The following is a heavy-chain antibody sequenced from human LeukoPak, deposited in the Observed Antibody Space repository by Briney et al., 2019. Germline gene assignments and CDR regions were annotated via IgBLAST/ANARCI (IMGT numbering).Heavy chain of an antibody. J-gene: IGHJ6*04. CDR3: ARVVVPPYYYHYGMDV. Sequence: SETLSLTCAVSGGSISSSNWWSWGRPPPGKGLEWIGEIYHSGSTNYNPSLKSRVTISVDKSKNQFSVKLSSVTAADTAVYYCARVVVPPYYYHYGMDVWGKGTTVTVSS. D-gene: IGHD2-2*01. V-gene: IGHV4-4*02. CDR1: GGSISSSNW. CDR2: IYHSGST.